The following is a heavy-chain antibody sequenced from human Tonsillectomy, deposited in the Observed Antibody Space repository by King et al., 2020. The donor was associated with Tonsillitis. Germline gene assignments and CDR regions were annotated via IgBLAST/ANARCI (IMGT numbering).Heavy chain of an antibody. CDR2: IIPILGIA. J-gene: IGHJ6*03. Sequence: QLVQSGAEVKKPGSSVKVSCKASGGSFSSYVINWVRQAPGQGLEWMGRIIPILGIANYAQKFQGRVTITADKSTSTAYMELSSLRSEDTAVHYCARPHTAGTNYMDVWGKGTTVTVSS. V-gene: IGHV1-69*09. CDR1: GGSFSSYV. CDR3: ARPHTAGTNYMDV.